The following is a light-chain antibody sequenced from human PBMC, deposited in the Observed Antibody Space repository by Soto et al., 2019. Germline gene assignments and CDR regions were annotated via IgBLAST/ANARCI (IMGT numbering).Light chain of an antibody. J-gene: IGLJ1*01. CDR2: EVS. V-gene: IGLV2-18*01. CDR3: SLYTSSSTFV. CDR1: SSDVGGYNY. Sequence: QSVLTQPPSASGSPGQSVTISCTGTSSDVGGYNYVSWYQQHPGKAPKLMIYEVSKRPSGVSDRFSGSKSGNTASLTISGLQAEDEADYYCSLYTSSSTFVFGTGTKVTVL.